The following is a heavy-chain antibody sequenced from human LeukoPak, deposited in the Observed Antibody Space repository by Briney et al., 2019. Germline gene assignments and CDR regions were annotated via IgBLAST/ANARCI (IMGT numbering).Heavy chain of an antibody. CDR1: GFTFSSYG. J-gene: IGHJ4*02. CDR2: MSFNGATA. CDR3: ARVAFSPRGYSYGPPVY. Sequence: GGSLRLSCAASGFTFSSYGMQWVRQAPGKGLEWVAVMSFNGATAFYADSVKGRFTISRDNSKNSLYLQMNSLGAEDMAVYYCARVAFSPRGYSYGPPVYWGEGALVTVSS. V-gene: IGHV3-33*08. D-gene: IGHD5-18*01.